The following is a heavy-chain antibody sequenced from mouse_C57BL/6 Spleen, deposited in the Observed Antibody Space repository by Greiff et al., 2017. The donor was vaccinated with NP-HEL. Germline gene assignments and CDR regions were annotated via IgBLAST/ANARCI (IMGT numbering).Heavy chain of an antibody. D-gene: IGHD3-2*02. CDR1: GYTFTSYW. J-gene: IGHJ4*01. V-gene: IGHV1-59*01. CDR3: ARPDSSGYPYYYAMDY. Sequence: QVQLKQPGAELVRPGTSVKLSCKASGYTFTSYWMHWVKQRPGQGLEWIGVIDPSDSYTNYNQKFKGKATLTVDTSSSTAYMQLSSLTSEDSAVYYCARPDSSGYPYYYAMDYWGQGTSVTVSS. CDR2: IDPSDSYT.